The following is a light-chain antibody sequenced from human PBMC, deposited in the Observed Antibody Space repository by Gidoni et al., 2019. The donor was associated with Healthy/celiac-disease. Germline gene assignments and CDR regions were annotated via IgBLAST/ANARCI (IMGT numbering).Light chain of an antibody. CDR2: KAS. CDR1: QSISSW. Sequence: DIQMTQSPSTLSASVGDRVTLTCRASQSISSWLAWYQQKPGKAPKLLIYKASSLESGVPSRFSGSGSGTEFTLTISSLQPDDFATYYCQQNDSYSRTFGQGTKVEIK. V-gene: IGKV1-5*03. CDR3: QQNDSYSRT. J-gene: IGKJ1*01.